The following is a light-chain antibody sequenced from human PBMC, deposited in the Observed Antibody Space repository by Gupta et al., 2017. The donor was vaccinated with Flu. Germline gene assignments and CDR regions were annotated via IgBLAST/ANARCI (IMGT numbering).Light chain of an antibody. J-gene: IGKJ1*01. CDR3: MQATQFPRT. CDR2: KIS. CDR1: QSLVHSDGTTY. V-gene: IGKV2-24*01. Sequence: EIVMTQTPLSSLVTLGQPASISCTSSQSLVHSDGTTYLSWLHQRPGQPPRLLIYKISDRLSGVPDRFSGSGAGTXFTLKIXRVEAEDVGIYYCMQATQFPRTFGXGTKVEIK.